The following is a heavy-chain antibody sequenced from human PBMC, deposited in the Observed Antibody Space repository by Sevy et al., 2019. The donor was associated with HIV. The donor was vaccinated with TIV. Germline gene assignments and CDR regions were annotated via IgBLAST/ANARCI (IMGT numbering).Heavy chain of an antibody. CDR3: TRSPSPSDYYFDY. CDR2: IKQDGSDK. D-gene: IGHD6-6*01. J-gene: IGHJ4*02. Sequence: GGSLRLSCAASGFTFSSYWMTWVRQAPGKGLEWVANIKQDGSDKYYVDSVKGRFTISRDNAKNSLYLQMNSLRAEDTAVYFCTRSPSPSDYYFDYWGQGTLVTVSS. CDR1: GFTFSSYW. V-gene: IGHV3-7*01.